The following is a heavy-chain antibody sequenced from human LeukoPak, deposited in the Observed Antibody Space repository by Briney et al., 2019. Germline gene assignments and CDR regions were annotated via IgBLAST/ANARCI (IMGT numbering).Heavy chain of an antibody. D-gene: IGHD6-13*01. CDR1: GLIVSSNY. CDR3: ARDAAAQQLVHYFDY. V-gene: IGHV3-53*01. CDR2: IYGGGTT. J-gene: IGHJ4*02. Sequence: GGSLRLSCAASGLIVSSNYMSWVRQAPGKGLEWVAVIYGGGTTYYADSVKGRFTISRDNSKNTLYLQMNSLRAEDTAVYYCARDAAAQQLVHYFDYWGRGTLVIVSS.